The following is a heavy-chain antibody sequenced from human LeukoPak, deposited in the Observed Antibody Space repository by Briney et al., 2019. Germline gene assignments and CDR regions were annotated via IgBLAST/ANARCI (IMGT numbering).Heavy chain of an antibody. J-gene: IGHJ3*01. D-gene: IGHD1-26*01. CDR3: ARDDRSTRSSFGLDAYDV. Sequence: GGSLRLSCAASGFTFSRYWMAWVRQAPGKGLVWVANINEDGGQKYYVDSVKGRFTISRDNARGSLYLQMNSLRAEDTAVYYCARDDRSTRSSFGLDAYDVWGQGTMATVSS. V-gene: IGHV3-7*01. CDR1: GFTFSRYW. CDR2: INEDGGQK.